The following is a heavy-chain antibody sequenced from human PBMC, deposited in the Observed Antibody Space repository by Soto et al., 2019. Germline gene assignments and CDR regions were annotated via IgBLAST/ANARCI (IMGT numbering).Heavy chain of an antibody. CDR1: GYTFTSYY. CDR3: ATGADRYSYGASFDY. CDR2: INPSGGST. Sequence: ASVKVSCKASGYTFTSYYMHWVRQAPGQGLEWMGIINPSGGSTSYAQKFQGRVTMTRDTSTSTVYTELSSLRSEDTAVYYCATGADRYSYGASFDYWGQGTLVTVSS. J-gene: IGHJ4*02. D-gene: IGHD5-18*01. V-gene: IGHV1-46*01.